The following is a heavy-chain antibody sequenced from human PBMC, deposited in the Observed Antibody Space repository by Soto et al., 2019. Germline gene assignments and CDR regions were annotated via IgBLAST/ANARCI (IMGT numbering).Heavy chain of an antibody. V-gene: IGHV1-2*04. J-gene: IGHJ4*02. CDR2: INPNSGGT. CDR3: ARGHDFWSGYLDY. Sequence: ASVKVSCKASGYTFTSYYMHWVRQAPGQGLEWMGWINPNSGGTNYAQKFQGWVTMTRDTSISTAYMELSRLRSDDTAVYYCARGHDFWSGYLDYWGQGTLVTVSS. D-gene: IGHD3-3*01. CDR1: GYTFTSYY.